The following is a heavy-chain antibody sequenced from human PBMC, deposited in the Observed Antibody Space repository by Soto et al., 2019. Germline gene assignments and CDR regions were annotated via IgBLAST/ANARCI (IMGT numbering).Heavy chain of an antibody. J-gene: IGHJ6*02. D-gene: IGHD4-17*01. CDR1: GFTFSSYA. V-gene: IGHV3-23*01. Sequence: GGSLRLSCAASGFTFSSYAMSWVRQAPGKGLEWVSAISGSGGSTYYADSVKGRFTISRDNSKNTLYLQMNSLRAEDTAVYYCARETSSYGDYVYYYYYGMDVWGQGTTVTVSS. CDR2: ISGSGGST. CDR3: ARETSSYGDYVYYYYYGMDV.